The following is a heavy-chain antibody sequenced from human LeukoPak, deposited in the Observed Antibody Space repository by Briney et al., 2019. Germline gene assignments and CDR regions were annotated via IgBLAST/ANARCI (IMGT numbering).Heavy chain of an antibody. Sequence: GGSLRLSCAASGFTFSSYEMNWVRQAPGKGLEWVSYISSSGSTIYYADSVKGRFTISRDNAKNSLYLQMNSLRAEDTAVYYCARDHRSQYSSSWYGAIYFDYWGQGTLVTVSS. V-gene: IGHV3-48*03. CDR3: ARDHRSQYSSSWYGAIYFDY. CDR2: ISSSGSTI. CDR1: GFTFSSYE. D-gene: IGHD6-13*01. J-gene: IGHJ4*02.